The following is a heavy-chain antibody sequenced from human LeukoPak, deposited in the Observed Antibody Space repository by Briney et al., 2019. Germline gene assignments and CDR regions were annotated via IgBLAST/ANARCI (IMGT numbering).Heavy chain of an antibody. CDR1: GFTFGDYA. D-gene: IGHD3-10*01. CDR2: ISSNGGST. Sequence: GGSLRLSCTASGFTFGDYAMSWVRQAPGKGLEYVSAISSNGGSTYYADSVKGRFTISRDNSKNTLYLQMSSLRAEDTAVYYCVKAGAFYGSGSYYNQPFGYWGQGTLVTVSS. CDR3: VKAGAFYGSGSYYNQPFGY. J-gene: IGHJ4*02. V-gene: IGHV3-64D*06.